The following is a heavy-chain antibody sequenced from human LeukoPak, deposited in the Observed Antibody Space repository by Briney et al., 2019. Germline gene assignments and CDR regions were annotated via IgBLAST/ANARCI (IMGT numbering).Heavy chain of an antibody. J-gene: IGHJ4*02. CDR2: LNADGTT. CDR1: GFTFSTYW. CDR3: AKYKRGLRGIFDY. V-gene: IGHV3-74*01. D-gene: IGHD4-17*01. Sequence: GGSLRLSCAASGFTFSTYWMDWVRQAPGKGLVWVSRLNADGTTNYADYVKGRFTISRDNDKNTLYLQMNRLRTEDTALYYCAKYKRGLRGIFDYWGQGTLVTVSS.